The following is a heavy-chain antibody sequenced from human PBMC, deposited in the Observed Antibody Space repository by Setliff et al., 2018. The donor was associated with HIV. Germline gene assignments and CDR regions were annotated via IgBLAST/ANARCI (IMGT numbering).Heavy chain of an antibody. D-gene: IGHD6-19*01. CDR3: ARGRKKTLAVSGTRYFDF. J-gene: IGHJ4*02. V-gene: IGHV4-34*01. CDR1: GGSFSGFY. CDR2: VTHSGTT. Sequence: PSETLSLTCAVYGGSFSGFYWTFIRQPPGKGLEWIGEVTHSGTTTYDPSLKRRITISVDTSKNQFSLKLTSVTAADMGVYYCARGRKKTLAVSGTRYFDFWGQGTLVTVSS.